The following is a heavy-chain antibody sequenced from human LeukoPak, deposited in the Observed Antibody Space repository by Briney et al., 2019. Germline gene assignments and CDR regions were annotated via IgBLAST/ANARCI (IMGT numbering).Heavy chain of an antibody. CDR3: VREGGVGRSGFDAFDI. V-gene: IGHV3-21*01. Sequence: AGGSLRLSCAASGFTFSSYNMNWVRQAPGKGLEWVSSISRTSSYIYYADSVKGRFTISRDNSKNTLYLQMNSLRAEDTAVYHCVREGGVGRSGFDAFDIWGQGTMVTVSS. CDR2: ISRTSSYI. D-gene: IGHD6-19*01. J-gene: IGHJ3*02. CDR1: GFTFSSYN.